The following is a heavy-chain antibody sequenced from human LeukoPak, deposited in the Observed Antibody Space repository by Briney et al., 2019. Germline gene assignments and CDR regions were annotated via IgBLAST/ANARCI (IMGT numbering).Heavy chain of an antibody. Sequence: GGSLRLSCAASGFTFSDYYMNWIRQAPGKGLEWVSYISGSGSTIYYADSVKGRFTISRDNAKNSLYLQMNSLRAEDTAVYYCARVYGVRGDSSGPAGYWGQGTLVTVSS. V-gene: IGHV3-11*04. CDR1: GFTFSDYY. D-gene: IGHD3-22*01. CDR3: ARVYGVRGDSSGPAGY. CDR2: ISGSGSTI. J-gene: IGHJ4*02.